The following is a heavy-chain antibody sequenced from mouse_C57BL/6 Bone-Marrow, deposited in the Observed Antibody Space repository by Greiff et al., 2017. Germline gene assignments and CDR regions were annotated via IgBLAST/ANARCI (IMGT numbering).Heavy chain of an antibody. CDR1: GFTFSDYY. D-gene: IGHD1-1*01. CDR2: ISNGGGST. Sequence: EVQGVESGGALVQPGGSLKLSCAASGFTFSDYYMYWVRQTPEKRLEWVAYISNGGGSTYYPDTVKGRFTISRDNAKNTLYLQMSRLKSEDTAMYYCATTGYAMDYWGQGTSVTVSS. V-gene: IGHV5-12*01. J-gene: IGHJ4*01. CDR3: ATTGYAMDY.